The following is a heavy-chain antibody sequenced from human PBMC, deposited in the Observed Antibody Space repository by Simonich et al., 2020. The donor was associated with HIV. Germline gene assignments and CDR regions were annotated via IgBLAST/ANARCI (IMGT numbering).Heavy chain of an antibody. CDR1: GFTFSSYD. D-gene: IGHD1-26*01. V-gene: IGHV3-13*01. J-gene: IGHJ4*02. CDR3: ARAGVGFDY. Sequence: EVQLVESGGGLVQPGGSLRLSCAASGFTFSSYDMHWVRQATGKGLEWVTAICTAGDTYYPGSVKGRLTISRENAKNSLYLQMNSLRAGDTAVYYCARAGVGFDYWGQGTLVTVSS. CDR2: ICTAGDT.